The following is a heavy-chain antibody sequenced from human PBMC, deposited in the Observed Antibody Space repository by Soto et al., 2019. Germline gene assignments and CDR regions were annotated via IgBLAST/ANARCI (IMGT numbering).Heavy chain of an antibody. V-gene: IGHV1-8*01. CDR1: GYTFTSYD. Sequence: ASVKVSCKASGYTFTSYDINWVRQATGQGLEWMGWMNPNSGNTGYAQKFQGRVTMTRNTSISTAYMELSSLRSEDTAVYYCARDVRGYYYDSSGYYFPLFDYWGQGTLVTVSS. CDR2: MNPNSGNT. D-gene: IGHD3-22*01. CDR3: ARDVRGYYYDSSGYYFPLFDY. J-gene: IGHJ4*02.